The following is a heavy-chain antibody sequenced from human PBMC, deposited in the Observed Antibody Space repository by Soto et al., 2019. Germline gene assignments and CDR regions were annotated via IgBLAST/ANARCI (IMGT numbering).Heavy chain of an antibody. CDR1: GYTFTSYG. D-gene: IGHD4-17*01. CDR3: ARGSIDYGDYYYYYYMDV. CDR2: INANSGNT. V-gene: IGHV1-18*01. J-gene: IGHJ6*03. Sequence: GASVKVSCKASGYTFTSYGISWVRQAPGQGLEWMGWINANSGNTNYAQKLQGRVTMTTDTSTSAAYMELSRLRSDDTAVYYCARGSIDYGDYYYYYYMDVWGKGTTVTVSS.